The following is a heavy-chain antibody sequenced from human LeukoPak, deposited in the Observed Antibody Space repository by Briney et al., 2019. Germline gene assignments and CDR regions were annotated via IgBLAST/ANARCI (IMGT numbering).Heavy chain of an antibody. CDR2: IYSGGST. CDR3: ARDYYSSSWVFDP. Sequence: GGSLRLSCAASGFTVSSNYMSWVRQAPGKGLEWVSVIYSGGSTYYADSVKGRFTISRDNSKNTLYLQMNSLRAEDTAVYYCARDYYSSSWVFDPWGQGTLVTVSS. D-gene: IGHD6-13*01. V-gene: IGHV3-53*01. J-gene: IGHJ5*02. CDR1: GFTVSSNY.